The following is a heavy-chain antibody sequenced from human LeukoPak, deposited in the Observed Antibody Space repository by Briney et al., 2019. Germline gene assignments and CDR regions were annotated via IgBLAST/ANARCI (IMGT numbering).Heavy chain of an antibody. J-gene: IGHJ4*02. Sequence: SETLSLTCTVSGVSIANYYWSWIRQPPGKGLECIGYIYYSGSTNYNPSLKSRVAISLHTSKNQFSLKLNPVTAADTAVYYCARGVPYGPSYEFFDYWGQGTLVTVSS. D-gene: IGHD3-10*01. CDR3: ARGVPYGPSYEFFDY. CDR1: GVSIANYY. V-gene: IGHV4-59*01. CDR2: IYYSGST.